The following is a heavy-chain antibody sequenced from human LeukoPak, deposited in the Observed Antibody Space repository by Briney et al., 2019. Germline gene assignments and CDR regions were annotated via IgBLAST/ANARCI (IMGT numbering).Heavy chain of an antibody. CDR1: GGSISDYY. V-gene: IGHV4-59*05. CDR3: ARHRARWLVDY. D-gene: IGHD6-19*01. Sequence: RASETLSLTCTVSGGSISDYYWSWIRQPPGKGLEWIGSIYYSGSTYYNPSLKSRVTISVDTSKNQFSLKLSSVTAADTAVYYCARHRARWLVDYWGQGTLVTVSS. CDR2: IYYSGST. J-gene: IGHJ4*02.